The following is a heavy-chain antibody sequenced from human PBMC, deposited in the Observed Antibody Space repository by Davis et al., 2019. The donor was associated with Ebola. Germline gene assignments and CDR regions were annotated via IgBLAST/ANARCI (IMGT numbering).Heavy chain of an antibody. CDR1: GFTFDAYA. CDR3: AKASFETGYYYGIDV. J-gene: IGHJ6*04. Sequence: SLKISCAASGFTFDAYAMHWVRQAPGKGLEWVSGITWNSGRIGYADSVKGRFTISRDNAKNSLHLQMDSLRGEDTAFYYCAKASFETGYYYGIDVWGKGTTVTVSS. V-gene: IGHV3-9*01. CDR2: ITWNSGRI. D-gene: IGHD1-14*01.